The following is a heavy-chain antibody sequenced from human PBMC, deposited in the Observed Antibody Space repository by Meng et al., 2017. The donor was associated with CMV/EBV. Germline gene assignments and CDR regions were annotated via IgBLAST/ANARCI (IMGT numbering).Heavy chain of an antibody. J-gene: IGHJ5*02. CDR1: GGSVSSGSYY. V-gene: IGHV4-61*01. D-gene: IGHD6-6*01. Sequence: SETLSLTCTVSGGSVSSGSYYWSWIRQPPGKGLEWIGYIYYSGSTNYNPSLKSRVTISVDTSKNQFSLKLSSVTAADTAVYYCARTLAARLNWFDPWGQGTLVTVSS. CDR2: IYYSGST. CDR3: ARTLAARLNWFDP.